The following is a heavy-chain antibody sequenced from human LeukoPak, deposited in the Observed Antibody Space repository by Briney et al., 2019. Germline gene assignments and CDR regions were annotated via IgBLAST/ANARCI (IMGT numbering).Heavy chain of an antibody. V-gene: IGHV3-21*06. CDR1: GFTFSNYN. CDR3: ARVPTAVSLAIDY. J-gene: IGHJ4*02. D-gene: IGHD6-13*01. Sequence: GGSLRLSCAASGFTFSNYNMNWVRQAPGKGLEWVSVISISSTYIYYANSVKGRFTISRDNAKNSLYLQMNSLRAEDTAVYYCARVPTAVSLAIDYWGQGTLVTVST. CDR2: ISISSTYI.